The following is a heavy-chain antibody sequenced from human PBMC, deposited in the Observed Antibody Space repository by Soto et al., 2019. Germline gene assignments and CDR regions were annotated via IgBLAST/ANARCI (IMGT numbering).Heavy chain of an antibody. D-gene: IGHD1-26*01. CDR2: ISYDGSNK. J-gene: IGHJ4*02. CDR1: GFTFSSYD. Sequence: GGSLRLSCAASGFTFSSYDMYWVRQAPGKGLEWVAVISYDGSNKYYADSVKGRFTLSRDNSKNTLYLQMNSLRAGDTAVYYCAKGSYSGVYSDFDYWGQGTLVTVSS. V-gene: IGHV3-30*18. CDR3: AKGSYSGVYSDFDY.